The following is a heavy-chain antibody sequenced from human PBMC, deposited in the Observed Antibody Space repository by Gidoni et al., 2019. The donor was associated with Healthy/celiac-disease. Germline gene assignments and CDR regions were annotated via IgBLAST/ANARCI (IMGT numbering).Heavy chain of an antibody. D-gene: IGHD1-7*01. J-gene: IGHJ4*02. V-gene: IGHV4-34*01. Sequence: QVQLQQWGAGLLKPSETLSLTCAVSGGSFSGYYWSWIRQPPGKGLEWIGEINHSGSTNYNPSLKSRVTISVDTSKNQFSLKLSSVTAADTAVYYCARGNKELELSYWGQGTLVTVSS. CDR3: ARGNKELELSY. CDR2: INHSGST. CDR1: GGSFSGYY.